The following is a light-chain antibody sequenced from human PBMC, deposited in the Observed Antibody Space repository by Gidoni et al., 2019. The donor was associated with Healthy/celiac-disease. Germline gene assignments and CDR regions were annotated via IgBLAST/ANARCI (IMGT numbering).Light chain of an antibody. Sequence: NFMLTQPHSVSESPGKTVTISCTRSSGSIASNYVQWYQQRPGSSPTTVIYEDNQRPSGVPERFSGSIDSSSNSASLTISGLKTEDEADDYCQSYDSSNVVFGGGTKLTVL. CDR3: QSYDSSNVV. V-gene: IGLV6-57*01. CDR1: SGSIASNY. CDR2: EDN. J-gene: IGLJ2*01.